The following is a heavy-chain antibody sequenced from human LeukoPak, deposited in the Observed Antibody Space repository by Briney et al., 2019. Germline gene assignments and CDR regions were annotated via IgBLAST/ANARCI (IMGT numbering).Heavy chain of an antibody. D-gene: IGHD3-22*01. J-gene: IGHJ4*02. Sequence: GPCLRPAYAAAAPTVSRNYTRSVRHAARSWIEWVSVVDGGGSTYYADSVKGRFTISRDNSKSTRYLQMNSQRAEDTAVYYCARDRYDSSGYYVDYWGQGTLVTVSS. CDR1: APTVSRNY. CDR3: ARDRYDSSGYYVDY. CDR2: VDGGGST. V-gene: IGHV3-66*02.